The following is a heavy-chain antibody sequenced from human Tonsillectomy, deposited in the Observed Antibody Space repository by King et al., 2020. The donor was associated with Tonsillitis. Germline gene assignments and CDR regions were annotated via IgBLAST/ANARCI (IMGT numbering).Heavy chain of an antibody. Sequence: VQLVESGGRLVQPGRSLRLSCAASGFSFGDYAMYWVRQAPGKGLEWVSGINWNSGIINYADSVKGRFTISRDNAKNSLFLQTNSLRDEDTAFYYCAKSHWLSGGLFDSWGQGTLVTVSS. CDR2: INWNSGII. J-gene: IGHJ4*02. CDR3: AKSHWLSGGLFDS. V-gene: IGHV3-9*01. D-gene: IGHD3-9*01. CDR1: GFSFGDYA.